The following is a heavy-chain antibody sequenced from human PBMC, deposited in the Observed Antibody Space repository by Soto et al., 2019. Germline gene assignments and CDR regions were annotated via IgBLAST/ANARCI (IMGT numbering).Heavy chain of an antibody. D-gene: IGHD3-10*01. CDR3: ARRLYYYGSGSPLNWFDP. J-gene: IGHJ5*02. CDR2: IYYSGST. V-gene: IGHV4-59*08. CDR1: GGSISSYY. Sequence: SETLSLTCTVSGGSISSYYWSWIRQPPGKGLEWIGYIYYSGSTNYNPSLKSRVTISVDTSKNQFSLKLSSVTAADTAVYYCARRLYYYGSGSPLNWFDPWGQGTLVTVSS.